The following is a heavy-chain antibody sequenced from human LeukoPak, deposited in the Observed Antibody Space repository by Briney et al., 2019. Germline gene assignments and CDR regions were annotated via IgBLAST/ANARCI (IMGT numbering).Heavy chain of an antibody. CDR1: GFTFSSYW. D-gene: IGHD6-6*01. CDR2: INGDGSGT. CDR3: ARDRSIASDY. J-gene: IGHJ4*02. V-gene: IGHV3-74*01. Sequence: GGSLRLSCAASGFTFSSYWMHWVRQAPGKGLVWVSRINGDGSGTSYADSVKGRFTISRDNAKNTLYLQMNSLRAEDTAGYYCARDRSIASDYWGQGTLVTVSS.